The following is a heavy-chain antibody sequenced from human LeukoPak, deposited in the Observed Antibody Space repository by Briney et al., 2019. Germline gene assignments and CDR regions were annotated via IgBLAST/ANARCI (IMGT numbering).Heavy chain of an antibody. J-gene: IGHJ5*02. CDR3: ARGATTFDP. CDR2: IYYSGST. V-gene: IGHV4-39*01. CDR1: GGSISSTRYY. Sequence: SETLSLTCTVSGGSISSTRYYWGWIRQPPGKGLEWIGSIYYSGSTYYNPSLKSRVTMSVDRSKNQFSLKLSSVTAADTAVYYCARGATTFDPWGQGTLVTVSS. D-gene: IGHD4-11*01.